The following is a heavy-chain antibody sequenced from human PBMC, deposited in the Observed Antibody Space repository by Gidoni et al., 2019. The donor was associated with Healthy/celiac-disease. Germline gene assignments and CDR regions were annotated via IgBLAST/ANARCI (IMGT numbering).Heavy chain of an antibody. CDR1: GYTFTSYD. Sequence: QVQLVQSGAEVKKPGASVKVSCKASGYTFTSYDINWVRQATGQGLEWMGWMNPNSGNTGYAQKFQGRVTMTRNTSISTAYMELSSLRSEDTAVYYCARAYCGGDCYSSSLYYFDYWGQGTLVTVSS. J-gene: IGHJ4*02. CDR3: ARAYCGGDCYSSSLYYFDY. V-gene: IGHV1-8*01. D-gene: IGHD2-21*02. CDR2: MNPNSGNT.